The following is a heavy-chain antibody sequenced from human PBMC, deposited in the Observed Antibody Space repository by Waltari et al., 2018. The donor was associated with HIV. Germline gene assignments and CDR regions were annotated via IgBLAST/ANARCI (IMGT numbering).Heavy chain of an antibody. CDR2: INMDGMST. CDR1: GFTFSSYW. J-gene: IGHJ1*01. CDR3: AKGGTSGYTFGFGR. D-gene: IGHD5-18*01. Sequence: EVQLVESGGGLVQPGGSLRLSCAASGFTFSSYWMHWVRPAPGKGLVWVSRINMDGMSTSRAESVKGRFTISRDNARNTLYLQRNSLGAEDTAMYCCAKGGTSGYTFGFGRWGQGTLVTVSS. V-gene: IGHV3-74*01.